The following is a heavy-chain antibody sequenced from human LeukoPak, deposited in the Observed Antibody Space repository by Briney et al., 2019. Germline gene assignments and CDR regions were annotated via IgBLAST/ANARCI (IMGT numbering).Heavy chain of an antibody. V-gene: IGHV3-23*01. CDR1: GFTFSSYA. J-gene: IGHJ4*02. Sequence: GGSLRLSCAASGFTFSSYAMSWVRQAPGKGLEWVSAISGSGGSTYYADSVKGRFTISRDNSKNTLYLQMTSLRAEDTAVYYCAKVKTVTTSHYDYWGQGTLVTVSS. CDR3: AKVKTVTTSHYDY. D-gene: IGHD4-17*01. CDR2: ISGSGGST.